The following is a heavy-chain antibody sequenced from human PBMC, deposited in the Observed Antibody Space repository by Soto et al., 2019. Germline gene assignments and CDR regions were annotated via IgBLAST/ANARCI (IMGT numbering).Heavy chain of an antibody. Sequence: SETLSLTCTVSGGSISSSSYYWGWIRQPPGKGLEWIGSIYYSGSTYYNPSLKSRVTISVDTSKNQFSLKLSSVTAADTAVYYCARHGSQLRIEYSSSHWFGPWGQGTLVTFSS. CDR2: IYYSGST. CDR1: GGSISSSSYY. CDR3: ARHGSQLRIEYSSSHWFGP. D-gene: IGHD6-6*01. V-gene: IGHV4-39*01. J-gene: IGHJ5*02.